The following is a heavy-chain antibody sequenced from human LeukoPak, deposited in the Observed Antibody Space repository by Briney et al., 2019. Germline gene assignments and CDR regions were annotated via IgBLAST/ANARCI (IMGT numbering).Heavy chain of an antibody. V-gene: IGHV4-34*01. Sequence: PSETLSLTCAVYGGSFSGYYWSWIRQPPGKGLEWIGEINHSGSTNYNPSPKSRVTISVDTSKNQFSLKLSSVTAADTAVYYCARVPTYYDFSIDYWGQGTLVTVS. CDR2: INHSGST. J-gene: IGHJ4*02. CDR3: ARVPTYYDFSIDY. D-gene: IGHD3-3*01. CDR1: GGSFSGYY.